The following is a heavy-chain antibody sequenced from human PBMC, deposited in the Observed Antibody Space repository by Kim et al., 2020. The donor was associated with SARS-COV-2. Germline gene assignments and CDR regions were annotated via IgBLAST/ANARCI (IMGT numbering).Heavy chain of an antibody. J-gene: IGHJ1*01. V-gene: IGHV3-9*01. Sequence: GRFTISRDNAKNSLYLQMNSLRAEDTALYYCAKPYCSSTSCPTPAEYFQHWGQGTLVTVSS. CDR3: AKPYCSSTSCPTPAEYFQH. D-gene: IGHD2-2*01.